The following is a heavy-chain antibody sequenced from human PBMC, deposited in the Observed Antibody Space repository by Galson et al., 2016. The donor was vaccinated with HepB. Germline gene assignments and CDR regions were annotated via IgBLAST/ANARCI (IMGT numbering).Heavy chain of an antibody. J-gene: IGHJ4*02. V-gene: IGHV3-73*01. D-gene: IGHD3-16*01. Sequence: SLRLSCAGSGFIFSGSVMHWVRQASGKGLEWVGRIRSKTHSSATAYATSVEGRFTISRDDSKNTTYLIMNSLKTEDTAVYYCSSRDFTHYGVDYLGLGTLVIVSS. CDR1: GFIFSGSV. CDR3: SSRDFTHYGVDY. CDR2: IRSKTHSSAT.